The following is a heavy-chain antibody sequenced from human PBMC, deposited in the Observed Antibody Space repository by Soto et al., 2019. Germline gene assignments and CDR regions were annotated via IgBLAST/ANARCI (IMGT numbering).Heavy chain of an antibody. D-gene: IGHD2-2*01. V-gene: IGHV1-3*01. J-gene: IGHJ5*02. Sequence: ASVKVSCKASGYTFTSHILHWVRQAPGQRLEWMGWINADNGNTKYSGKFQGRVTITRDISASAVYMELISLRSEDTALYYCARDLCRSNSCAPWFDPWGQGTLVTVSS. CDR2: INADNGNT. CDR3: ARDLCRSNSCAPWFDP. CDR1: GYTFTSHI.